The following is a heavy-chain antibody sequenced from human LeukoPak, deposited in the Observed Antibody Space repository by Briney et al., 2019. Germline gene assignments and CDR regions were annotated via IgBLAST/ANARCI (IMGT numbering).Heavy chain of an antibody. D-gene: IGHD3-22*01. J-gene: IGHJ4*02. CDR1: GESFSGYY. CDR2: INHSGST. V-gene: IGHV4-34*01. CDR3: ARETHYYDSSGPFDY. Sequence: SETLSLTCAVYGESFSGYYGSWIRQPPGKGLEWIGEINHSGSTNYNPSLKSRVTISVDTSKNQFSLKLSSVTAADTAVYYCARETHYYDSSGPFDYWGQGTLVTVSS.